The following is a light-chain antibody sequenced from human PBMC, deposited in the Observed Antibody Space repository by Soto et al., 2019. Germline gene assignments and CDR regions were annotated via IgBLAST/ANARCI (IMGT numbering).Light chain of an antibody. CDR3: QSYDSSLSGVV. CDR2: GDP. V-gene: IGLV1-40*01. CDR1: SSNIGAGYD. J-gene: IGLJ2*01. Sequence: QSVLTQPPSVSGAPGQRVTISCTWSSSNIGAGYDVYWYQQLPGTVPKLLTYGDPNRPSGVPDRFSGSKSGTSASLAITGLQADDEADYYCQSYDSSLSGVVFGGGTKLTVL.